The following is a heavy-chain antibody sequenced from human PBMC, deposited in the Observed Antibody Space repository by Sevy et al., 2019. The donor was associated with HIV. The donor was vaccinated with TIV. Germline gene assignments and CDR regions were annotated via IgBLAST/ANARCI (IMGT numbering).Heavy chain of an antibody. CDR1: GYIFTDYY. J-gene: IGHJ6*02. Sequence: ASVKVSCKASGYIFTDYYIHWVRQAPGLGLEWMAWINSDSGVTNYAQRFQGEVTVTRDTSLSTAYLELSRLKSNDTAIYYCARLTTQPTSDLYGMDVWGQGTRVTVSS. V-gene: IGHV1-2*02. D-gene: IGHD4-4*01. CDR3: ARLTTQPTSDLYGMDV. CDR2: INSDSGVT.